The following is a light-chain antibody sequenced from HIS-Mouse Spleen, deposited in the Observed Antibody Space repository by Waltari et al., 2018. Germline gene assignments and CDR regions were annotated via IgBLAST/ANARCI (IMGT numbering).Light chain of an antibody. V-gene: IGLV1-47*01. CDR2: RSN. CDR3: AAWDDSLSGPV. J-gene: IGLJ3*02. Sequence: QSVLTQPPSASGTPGQRVTISCSGSSSNIGSNYVYWYQQLPGTAPKLLIDRSNPRPSVGPDRFSGSKSGTSAALAISGLRSEDEADYYCAAWDDSLSGPVFGGGTKLTVL. CDR1: SSNIGSNY.